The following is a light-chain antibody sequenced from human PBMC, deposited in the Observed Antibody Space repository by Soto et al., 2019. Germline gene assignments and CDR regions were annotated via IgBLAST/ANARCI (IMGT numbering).Light chain of an antibody. CDR2: DAS. J-gene: IGKJ1*01. V-gene: IGKV3-11*01. Sequence: EIVLTQSPATLSLSPGERATLSCRASQSVSSYLAWYQQKPGQAPRLLIYDASNRATGIPARFSGSGSGTDFTLTISSLQSEDFAVYYCQQYTNWPWTFGRGTKVDIK. CDR1: QSVSSY. CDR3: QQYTNWPWT.